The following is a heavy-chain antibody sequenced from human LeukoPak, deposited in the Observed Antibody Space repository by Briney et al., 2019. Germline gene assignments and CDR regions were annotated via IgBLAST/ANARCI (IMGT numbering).Heavy chain of an antibody. CDR1: GYTFTSYG. D-gene: IGHD1-14*01. CDR3: ATRRNTEYYYYGMDV. V-gene: IGHV1-69*13. CDR2: XXPIFGQA. Sequence: SVKVSCKASGYTFTSYGISWVRQAPGQGXXXXXXXXPIFGQANXAXXXXXXXXXTXXXSTSTAYMXLSSLRSEDTAVYYCATRRNTEYYYYGMDVWGQGTTVTVSS. J-gene: IGHJ6*02.